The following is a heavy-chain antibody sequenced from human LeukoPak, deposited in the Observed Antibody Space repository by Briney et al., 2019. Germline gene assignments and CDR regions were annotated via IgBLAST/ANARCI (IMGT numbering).Heavy chain of an antibody. Sequence: ASVKVSCKASGGTFSSYAISWVRQAPGQGLEWMGGIIPIFGTANYAQKFQGRVTITADESTRTAYMELSSMRSEDAAVYYCARESMVRGVNNSHYWGQGTLVTVPS. CDR3: ARESMVRGVNNSHY. D-gene: IGHD3-10*01. V-gene: IGHV1-69*13. J-gene: IGHJ4*02. CDR1: GGTFSSYA. CDR2: IIPIFGTA.